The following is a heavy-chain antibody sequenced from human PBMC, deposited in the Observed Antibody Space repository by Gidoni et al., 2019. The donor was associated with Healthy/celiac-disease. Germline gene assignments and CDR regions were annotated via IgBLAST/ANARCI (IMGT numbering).Heavy chain of an antibody. CDR3: AREGLTYYYGSGSSGDWFDP. CDR2: ISAYNGNT. CDR1: GYTFTSYG. V-gene: IGHV1-18*01. J-gene: IGHJ5*02. Sequence: VQLVQSGAEVKKPGASVKVSCKASGYTFTSYGISWVRQAPGQGLEWMGWISAYNGNTNYAQKLQGRVTMTTDTSTSTAYMELRSLRSDDTAVYYCAREGLTYYYGSGSSGDWFDPWGQGTLVTVSS. D-gene: IGHD3-10*01.